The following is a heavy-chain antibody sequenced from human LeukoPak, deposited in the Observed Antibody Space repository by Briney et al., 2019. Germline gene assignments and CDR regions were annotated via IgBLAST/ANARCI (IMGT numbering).Heavy chain of an antibody. CDR1: GGSISSGGYY. CDR2: MYHGGTT. CDR3: ASIPYSSSPNPSY. V-gene: IGHV4-31*03. Sequence: PSGTLSLTCTVSGGSISSGGYYWSWIRQHPGKGLEWIGYMYHGGTTYYNPSLKSRVTISVDTSKNQLSLKLSSVTAADTAVYYCASIPYSSSPNPSYWGQGTLVTVSS. J-gene: IGHJ4*02. D-gene: IGHD6-6*01.